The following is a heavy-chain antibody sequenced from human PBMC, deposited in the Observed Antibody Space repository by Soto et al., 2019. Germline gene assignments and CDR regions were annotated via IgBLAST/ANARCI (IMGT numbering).Heavy chain of an antibody. CDR3: AREYGDYDYYYYYMDV. CDR1: GFTVSSNY. D-gene: IGHD4-17*01. J-gene: IGHJ6*03. V-gene: IGHV3-53*04. CDR2: IYSGGST. Sequence: PGGSLRLSCAASGFTVSSNYMSWVRQAPGKGLEWVSVIYSGGSTYYADSVKGRFTISRHNSKNTLYLQMNSLRAEDTAVYYCAREYGDYDYYYYYMDVWGKGTTVTV.